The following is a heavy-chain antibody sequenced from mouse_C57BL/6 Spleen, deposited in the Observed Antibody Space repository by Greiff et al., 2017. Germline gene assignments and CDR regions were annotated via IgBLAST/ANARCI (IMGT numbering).Heavy chain of an antibody. Sequence: QVQLQQSGAELVRPGASVKMSCTASGYTFTSDNMHWVKQTPRQGLEWIGAIYPGNGDTAYNQKFKGKATLTVDKSSSTAYMQLSSLTSEDSAVYFCARGADFGGWGKGTTLTVAS. V-gene: IGHV1-12*01. CDR2: IYPGNGDT. D-gene: IGHD3-3*01. J-gene: IGHJ2*01. CDR1: GYTFTSDN. CDR3: ARGADFGG.